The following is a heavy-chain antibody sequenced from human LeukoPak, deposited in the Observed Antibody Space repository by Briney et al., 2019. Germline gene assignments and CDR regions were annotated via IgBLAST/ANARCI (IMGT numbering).Heavy chain of an antibody. D-gene: IGHD6-19*01. CDR1: GFTFSDYY. CDR2: TSGSGRSI. Sequence: GGSLRLSCAASGFTFSDYYMSWIRQAPGKGLEWVSGTSGSGRSIHYADSVKGRFTISRDNSKNTLYLQMNSLRADDTAVYYCAKDMNSWRDGSGLGDYFDYWGQGTLVTVSS. CDR3: AKDMNSWRDGSGLGDYFDY. V-gene: IGHV3-23*01. J-gene: IGHJ4*02.